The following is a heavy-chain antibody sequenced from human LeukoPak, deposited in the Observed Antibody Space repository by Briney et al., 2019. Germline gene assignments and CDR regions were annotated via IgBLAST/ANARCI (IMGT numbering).Heavy chain of an antibody. CDR3: ARVWKRDDYNSFSFGP. CDR2: VSAYNGNT. V-gene: IGHV1-18*01. D-gene: IGHD5-24*01. J-gene: IGHJ5*02. Sequence: ASVRVSCKTSGYTFTTYGISWVRQAPGQGLEWMGWVSAYNGNTNYVQKFQDRVTMTTDTSTRTAYMELRSLRSDDTAVYFCARVWKRDDYNSFSFGPWGQGTLVTVSS. CDR1: GYTFTTYG.